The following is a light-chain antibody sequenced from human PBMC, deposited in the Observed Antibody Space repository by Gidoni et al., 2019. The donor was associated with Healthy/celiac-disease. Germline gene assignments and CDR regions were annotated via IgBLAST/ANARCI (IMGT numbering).Light chain of an antibody. CDR3: QQYHSYPYT. CDR1: QSISNW. Sequence: DIQMTQSSFTLSASVGERVTITCQASQSISNWLDWYQQKPGKAPKLLIYDASSLESGVPSRFSGSGSGTDFTLTISSLQPDDFATYYCQQYHSYPYTFXQXTKLEIK. J-gene: IGKJ2*01. V-gene: IGKV1-5*01. CDR2: DAS.